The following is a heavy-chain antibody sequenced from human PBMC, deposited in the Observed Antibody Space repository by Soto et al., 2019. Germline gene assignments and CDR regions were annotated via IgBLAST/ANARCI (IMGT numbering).Heavy chain of an antibody. Sequence: QVQLVESGGGVVQPGRSLRISCAASGFTFNNYGMHWVRQAPGKGLEWVAVIWNDGSNSYYANSVKGRFTISRDNSKNTPHLLMSSQRAEDTAAYYYARRPIAPPTRRAENARGAMHVWGQGTTVTVSS. CDR3: ARRPIAPPTRRAENARGAMHV. D-gene: IGHD2-21*01. CDR1: GFTFNNYG. CDR2: IWNDGSNS. V-gene: IGHV3-33*08. J-gene: IGHJ6*02.